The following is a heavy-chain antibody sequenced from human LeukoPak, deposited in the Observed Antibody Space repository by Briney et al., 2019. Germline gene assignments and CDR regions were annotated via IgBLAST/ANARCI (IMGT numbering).Heavy chain of an antibody. Sequence: ASVKVSCKASGYTFTSYYMHWVRQAPGQGLEWMGIINPSGGSTTYAQGFQGRVTMTRDTSTSTVYMELSSLTSEDTAVYYCARDAIENYDFWSGSYYYFDYWGQGTLVTVSS. CDR3: ARDAIENYDFWSGSYYYFDY. J-gene: IGHJ4*02. V-gene: IGHV1-46*01. D-gene: IGHD3-3*01. CDR1: GYTFTSYY. CDR2: INPSGGST.